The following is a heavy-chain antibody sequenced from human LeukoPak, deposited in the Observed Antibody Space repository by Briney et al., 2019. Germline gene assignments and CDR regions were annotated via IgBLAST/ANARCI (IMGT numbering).Heavy chain of an antibody. V-gene: IGHV3-74*01. Sequence: GGSLRLSCAASGLTFVKHYLHWVRQAPGTGLLWVSRISIDGTTALYADSVRGRFTISRDNAKSTLYLQMNSLRGEDTAVYYCGSSEDGYIDYWGQGTLVTVSS. J-gene: IGHJ4*02. CDR2: ISIDGTTA. CDR3: GSSEDGYIDY. CDR1: GLTFVKHY. D-gene: IGHD2-15*01.